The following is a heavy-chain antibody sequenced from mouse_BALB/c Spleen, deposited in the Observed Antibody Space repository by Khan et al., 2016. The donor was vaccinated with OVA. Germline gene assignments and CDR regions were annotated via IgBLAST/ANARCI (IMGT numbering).Heavy chain of an antibody. CDR2: ISYMAIT. CDR3: ARLVPGFAY. V-gene: IGHV3-2*02. CDR1: GYSITSDYA. Sequence: VQLKESGPGLVKPSQSLSLTCTVTGYSITSDYAWNWIRQFPGNKLEWMGYISYMAITTYNPSLKSRISITPAPPQNQFFLQLHSVPTEDTATYYCARLVPGFAYWGQGTLVTVSA. D-gene: IGHD1-1*02. J-gene: IGHJ3*01.